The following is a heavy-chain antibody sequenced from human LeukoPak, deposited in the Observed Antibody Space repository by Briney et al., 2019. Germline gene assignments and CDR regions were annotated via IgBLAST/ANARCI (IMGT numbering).Heavy chain of an antibody. V-gene: IGHV3-30-3*01. J-gene: IGHJ4*02. CDR3: ARVPDYYDSSGSDY. CDR1: GFTFSSYA. Sequence: GGSLRLSCAASGFTFSSYAMHWDRQAPGKGLEWVAVISYDGSNKYYADSVKGRFTISRDNSKNTLYLQMNSLRAEDTAVYYCARVPDYYDSSGSDYWGQGTLVTVSS. D-gene: IGHD3-22*01. CDR2: ISYDGSNK.